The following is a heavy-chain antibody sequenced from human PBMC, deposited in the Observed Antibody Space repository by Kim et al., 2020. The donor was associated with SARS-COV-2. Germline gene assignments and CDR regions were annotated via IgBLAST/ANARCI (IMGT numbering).Heavy chain of an antibody. J-gene: IGHJ4*02. CDR1: GFTFTGHA. CDR2: IDGSDGTT. V-gene: IGHV3-23*01. CDR3: LQGGWGWSWDD. Sequence: GGSLRLSCTTSGFTFTGHAMSWVRQAPGKGLEWVSSIDGSDGTTYYVDSVKGRFSISRDDSKTTLYLQMSALRADDTDAFYCLQGGWGWSWDDWSQGTQV. D-gene: IGHD2-21*01.